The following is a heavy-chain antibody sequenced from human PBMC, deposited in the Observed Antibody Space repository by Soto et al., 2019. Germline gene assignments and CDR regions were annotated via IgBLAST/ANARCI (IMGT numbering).Heavy chain of an antibody. Sequence: QVQLVQSGAEVKKPGSSVKVSCKASGGTFSSSAINWVRQAPGQWLVWMGGIIPILGAPNYAQKFQDRVSIAADESTSTAYMELSSLRSEDTAIYYCAILYCTNGLCKPAWGQGTLVTVSS. J-gene: IGHJ5*02. CDR1: GGTFSSSA. CDR3: AILYCTNGLCKPA. D-gene: IGHD2-8*01. CDR2: IIPILGAP. V-gene: IGHV1-69*11.